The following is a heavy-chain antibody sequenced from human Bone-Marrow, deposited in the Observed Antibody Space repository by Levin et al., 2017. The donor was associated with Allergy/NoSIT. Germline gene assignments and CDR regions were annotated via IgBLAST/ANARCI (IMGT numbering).Heavy chain of an antibody. CDR1: GASLTSTNYY. CDR3: ARHGPIMGFDC. J-gene: IGHJ4*02. CDR2: IYYVGST. Sequence: GSLRLSCNVSGASLTSTNYYWGWIRQPPGKGLEWIGSIYYVGSTFYNPSLKSRVTISVATTKKYFSLKLHSVIAADTALYFWARHGPIMGFDCWGQGTRVAVSS. D-gene: IGHD1-26*01. V-gene: IGHV4-39*01.